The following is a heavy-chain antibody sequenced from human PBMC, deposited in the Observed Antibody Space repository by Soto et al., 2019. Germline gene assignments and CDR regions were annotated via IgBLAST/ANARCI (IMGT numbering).Heavy chain of an antibody. V-gene: IGHV6-1*01. J-gene: IGHJ4*02. D-gene: IGHD6-13*01. Sequence: PSQTLSLTCAISRDRVSTYIVASDSVRHSSSGGLEWLGRTYYRSKWYSEYAISVQSRITVNADTSKNQVSLQLDSVTPDDTAVYYCARLIGNSWLDYWGQGTLVTVSS. CDR2: TYYRSKWYS. CDR1: RDRVSTYIVA. CDR3: ARLIGNSWLDY.